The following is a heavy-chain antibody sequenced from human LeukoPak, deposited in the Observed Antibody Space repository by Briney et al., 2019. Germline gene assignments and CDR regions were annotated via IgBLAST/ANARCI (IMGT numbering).Heavy chain of an antibody. CDR1: GYTFTNYG. CDR2: INAYNGYT. V-gene: IGHV1-18*01. D-gene: IGHD6-19*01. CDR3: ARGRGSSDWYYCDN. Sequence: GASVTVSFKASGYTFTNYGITWVRQAPGQGREGMGWINAYNGYTNYAQKMQDRVTVTTDTSTSTAYMELRSLRSDDTAVYYCARGRGSSDWYYCDNWGQGTLVTVSS. J-gene: IGHJ4*02.